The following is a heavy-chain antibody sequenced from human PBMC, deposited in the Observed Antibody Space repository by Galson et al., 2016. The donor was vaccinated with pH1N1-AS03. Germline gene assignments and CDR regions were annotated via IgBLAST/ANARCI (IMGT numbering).Heavy chain of an antibody. CDR1: EFTFSIYH. Sequence: SLRLSCAASEFTFSIYHMSWVRQAPGKGLEWVSYINSRSDTIYYADSVKGRFTIPRDNAKNSLYLQMSSLRDDDTAVYYCARDSGYGGTFDNWGQGALVTVSS. D-gene: IGHD5-12*01. CDR3: ARDSGYGGTFDN. J-gene: IGHJ4*02. CDR2: INSRSDTI. V-gene: IGHV3-48*02.